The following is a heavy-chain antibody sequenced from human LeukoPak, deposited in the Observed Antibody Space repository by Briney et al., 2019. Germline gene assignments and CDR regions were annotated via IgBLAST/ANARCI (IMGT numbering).Heavy chain of an antibody. V-gene: IGHV3-21*01. CDR3: ALDPRGSSWYGYYYYYMDV. CDR2: ISSSSSYI. J-gene: IGHJ6*03. D-gene: IGHD6-13*01. CDR1: GFTFSSHS. Sequence: PGGSLRLSCAASGFTFSSHSINWVRQAPGKGLEWVSSISSSSSYIYYADSVKGRFTISRDNAKNSLCLQMNSLRAEDTAVYYCALDPRGSSWYGYYYYYMDVWGKGTTVTVSS.